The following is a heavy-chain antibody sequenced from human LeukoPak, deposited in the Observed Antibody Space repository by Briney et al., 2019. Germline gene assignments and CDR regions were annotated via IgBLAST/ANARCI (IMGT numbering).Heavy chain of an antibody. J-gene: IGHJ6*02. Sequence: ASVKVSCKASGYSLTTYGIIWVRQAPGQGLEWMVWISAYNGNTDHAQNLQGRVTMTTDTSTNTAYMELRSLRSDDTAVYYCARAPPYYDSVTGYYHPHYGMDVWGQGTTVTVSS. V-gene: IGHV1-18*01. D-gene: IGHD3-9*01. CDR3: ARAPPYYDSVTGYYHPHYGMDV. CDR1: GYSLTTYG. CDR2: ISAYNGNT.